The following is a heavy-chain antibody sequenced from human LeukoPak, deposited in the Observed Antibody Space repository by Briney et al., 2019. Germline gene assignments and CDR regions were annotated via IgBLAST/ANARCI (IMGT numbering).Heavy chain of an antibody. D-gene: IGHD3-10*01. Sequence: QPGRSLRLACAASGFTFSSYGMHWVGPAPGKGLEWVAVISYDGSNKYYADSVKGRFTISRDNSKNTLYLQMNSLRAEDTAVYYCAKVITMVRGVIPRTDAYYYYGMDVWGQGTTVTVSS. CDR3: AKVITMVRGVIPRTDAYYYYGMDV. J-gene: IGHJ6*02. CDR1: GFTFSSYG. CDR2: ISYDGSNK. V-gene: IGHV3-30*18.